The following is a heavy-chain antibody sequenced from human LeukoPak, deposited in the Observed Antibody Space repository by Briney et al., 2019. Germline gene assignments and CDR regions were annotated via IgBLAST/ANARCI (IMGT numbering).Heavy chain of an antibody. D-gene: IGHD3-22*01. J-gene: IGHJ4*02. CDR3: ARHNYYDSKRFDY. V-gene: IGHV4-39*01. Sequence: SETLSLTCTVSGGSISSSSYYWGWIRQPPGKGLEWIGSIYYSGSTNYNPSLKSRVTISVDTSKNQFSLKLSSVTAADTAVYYRARHNYYDSKRFDYWGQGTLVTVSS. CDR2: IYYSGST. CDR1: GGSISSSSYY.